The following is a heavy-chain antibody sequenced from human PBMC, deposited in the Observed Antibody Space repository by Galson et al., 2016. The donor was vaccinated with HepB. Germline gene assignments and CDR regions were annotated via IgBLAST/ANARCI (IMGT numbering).Heavy chain of an antibody. CDR2: FDPERVEI. Sequence: SVKVSCKVYGYSFIDLSIHWVRQAPGKGFEWMGGFDPERVEIIYAQRFQGRVTLTEDTSTDTAYMELSSLRSEDTAVYYCASEIRTPWELGPDAFDFWGQGTMVTVSS. CDR3: ASEIRTPWELGPDAFDF. V-gene: IGHV1-24*01. CDR1: GYSFIDLS. D-gene: IGHD1-26*01. J-gene: IGHJ3*01.